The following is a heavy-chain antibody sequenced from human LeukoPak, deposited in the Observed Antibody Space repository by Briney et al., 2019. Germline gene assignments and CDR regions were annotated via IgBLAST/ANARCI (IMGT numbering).Heavy chain of an antibody. CDR3: ARDLGNWGCNDF. CDR1: GLTVRTSS. CDR2: IWYDGFNK. V-gene: IGHV3-33*08. Sequence: PGGSLRLSCATSGLTVRTSSMSWVRQAPGKGLEWVAVIWYDGFNKYYADSVKGRFTISRDNSKNTLYLQMNSLRAEDTAVYYCARDLGNWGCNDFWGQGTLVTVSS. J-gene: IGHJ4*02. D-gene: IGHD7-27*01.